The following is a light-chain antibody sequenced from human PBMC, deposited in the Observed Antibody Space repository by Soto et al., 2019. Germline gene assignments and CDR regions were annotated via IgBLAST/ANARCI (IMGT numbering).Light chain of an antibody. CDR3: QQLNSYPLT. CDR2: AAS. Sequence: DIQLTQSPSFLSASVGDRVTITCRASQGISSYLVWYQQKPGKAPKLLIYAASTLQSGVPSRFSGSASGTEFTLTISSRQPEDFASYYCQQLNSYPLTFGGGTKVEIK. CDR1: QGISSY. V-gene: IGKV1-9*01. J-gene: IGKJ4*01.